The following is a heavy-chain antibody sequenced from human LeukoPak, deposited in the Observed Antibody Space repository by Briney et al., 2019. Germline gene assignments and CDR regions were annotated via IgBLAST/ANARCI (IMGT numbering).Heavy chain of an antibody. CDR1: GYTFTSYG. J-gene: IGHJ4*02. CDR2: ISAYNGNT. Sequence: ASVKVSCKASGYTFTSYGISWVRQAPGQGLEWMGWISAYNGNTNYAQKLQGRVTMTTDTSTSTAYMELRSLRSDDTAVYYCARTIVVEFGKYQLPQYYFDYWGQGTLVTVSS. V-gene: IGHV1-18*01. D-gene: IGHD2-2*01. CDR3: ARTIVVEFGKYQLPQYYFDY.